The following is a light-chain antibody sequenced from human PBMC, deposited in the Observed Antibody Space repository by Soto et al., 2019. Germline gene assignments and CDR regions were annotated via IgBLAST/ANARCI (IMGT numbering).Light chain of an antibody. Sequence: QSVLTQPPSASGSPGQSVTLSCTGTSSDVGGYNYVSWYQQHPGKAPKLMIYEVSKRPSGVPDRFSGSKSGNTASLTVSGLQAEDEADYYCSSNAGSNNLVFGGGTKLTVL. CDR2: EVS. V-gene: IGLV2-8*01. CDR3: SSNAGSNNLV. J-gene: IGLJ2*01. CDR1: SSDVGGYNY.